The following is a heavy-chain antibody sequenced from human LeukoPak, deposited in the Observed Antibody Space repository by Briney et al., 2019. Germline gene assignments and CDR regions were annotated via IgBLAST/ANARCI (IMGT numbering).Heavy chain of an antibody. D-gene: IGHD6-13*01. CDR1: EFSLGTSGVG. V-gene: IGHV2-5*02. CDR2: IYWDDHE. CDR3: ARTYSNTRTGALDI. J-gene: IGHJ3*02. Sequence: SGPTLVNPTQTLTLTCTFSEFSLGTSGVGVGWIRQPPGKALEWLALIYWDDHEHYSPSLKSRLTITKDTSKNQVVLTMTNMDPVDTATYYCARTYSNTRTGALDIWGQGTMVTVSS.